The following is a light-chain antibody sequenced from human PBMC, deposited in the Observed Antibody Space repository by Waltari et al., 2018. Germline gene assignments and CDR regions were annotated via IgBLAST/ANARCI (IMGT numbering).Light chain of an antibody. CDR2: EVS. Sequence: QAALTQPHSVSGSPGQSVTISCTGTSSAIGTYNYFSWYQQHTDTAPKLLIFEVSKRPSGISDRFSGSKSGNTASLTISGLQAEDEADYYCNLYTGANTFYIFGGGTRLTVL. CDR3: NLYTGANTFYI. J-gene: IGLJ2*01. CDR1: SSAIGTYNY. V-gene: IGLV2-11*01.